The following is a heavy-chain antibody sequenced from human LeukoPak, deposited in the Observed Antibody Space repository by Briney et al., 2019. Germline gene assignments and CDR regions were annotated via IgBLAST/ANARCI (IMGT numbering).Heavy chain of an antibody. CDR2: INHSGST. CDR3: ARVRVVPAAMRFRYFDY. D-gene: IGHD2-2*01. CDR1: GGSFSGYY. Sequence: SETLSLTCAVYGGSFSGYYWSWIRQPPGKGLEWIGEINHSGSTNYNPSLKSRVTISVDTSKNQFSLKLSSVTAADTAVYYCARVRVVPAAMRFRYFDYWGQGTLVTVSS. J-gene: IGHJ4*02. V-gene: IGHV4-34*01.